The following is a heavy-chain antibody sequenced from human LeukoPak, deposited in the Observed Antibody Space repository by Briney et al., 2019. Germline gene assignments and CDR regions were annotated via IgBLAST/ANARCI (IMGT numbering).Heavy chain of an antibody. V-gene: IGHV3-64*01. D-gene: IGHD3-22*01. J-gene: IGHJ3*02. Sequence: GGSLRLSCAASGFTFSSYAMHWVRQAPGKGLEYVSAISSNGGSTYYANSVKGRFTISRDNSKNTLYLQMNSLRAEDTAVYYCAKDLMYYYDSSGENAFDIWGQGTMVTVSS. CDR3: AKDLMYYYDSSGENAFDI. CDR2: ISSNGGST. CDR1: GFTFSSYA.